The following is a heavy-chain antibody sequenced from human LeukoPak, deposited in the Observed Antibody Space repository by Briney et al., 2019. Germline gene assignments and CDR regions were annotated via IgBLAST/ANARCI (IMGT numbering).Heavy chain of an antibody. CDR2: INSDSGGT. CDR1: VDTFTGDF. CDR3: ARGNIATRRGENWFDP. J-gene: IGHJ5*02. D-gene: IGHD6-6*01. Sequence: GSVKVSRKPSVDTFTGDFIHWGRQAPGQGVEWVGWINSDSGGTNYARKFQGRVTMTRDTSISTAYMELSSLRSDDTAVFYCARGNIATRRGENWFDPWGQGTLVTVSS. V-gene: IGHV1-2*02.